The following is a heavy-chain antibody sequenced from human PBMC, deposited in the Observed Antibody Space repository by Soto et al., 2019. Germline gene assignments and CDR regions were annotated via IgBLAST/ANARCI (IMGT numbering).Heavy chain of an antibody. Sequence: QVQLRQWGAGLLKPSETLSLTCAVYGGSFSGYYWSWIRQPPGKGLEWIGEINHSGSTNYNPSLKSRVTISVDTSKNQFSLKLSSVTAADTAVYYCARGLSGWYGNYYYYYGMDVWGQGTTVTVSS. CDR2: INHSGST. J-gene: IGHJ6*02. V-gene: IGHV4-34*01. CDR1: GGSFSGYY. CDR3: ARGLSGWYGNYYYYYGMDV. D-gene: IGHD6-19*01.